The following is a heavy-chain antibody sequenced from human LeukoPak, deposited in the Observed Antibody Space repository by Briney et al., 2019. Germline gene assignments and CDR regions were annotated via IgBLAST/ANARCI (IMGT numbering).Heavy chain of an antibody. CDR2: ISAYNGNT. V-gene: IGHV1-18*01. CDR1: GYTFTSYG. Sequence: ASVTVSCKASGYTFTSYGISWVRQAPGQGLEWMGWISAYNGNTNYAQKLQGRVTMTTDTSTSTAYMELRSLRSDDTAVYYCARDGDDYYYYYYMDVWGKGTTVTISS. J-gene: IGHJ6*03. CDR3: ARDGDDYYYYYYMDV. D-gene: IGHD7-27*01.